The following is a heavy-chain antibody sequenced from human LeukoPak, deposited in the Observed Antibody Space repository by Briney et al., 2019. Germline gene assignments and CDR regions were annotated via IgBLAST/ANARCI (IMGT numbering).Heavy chain of an antibody. CDR3: ARLGKPYGSTPSGVSFDY. Sequence: SSETLSLTCTVSGGSISSYYWSWIRQPPGKGLEWIGEINHSGSTNYNPSLKSRVTISVDTSKNQFSLKLSSVTAADTAVYYCARLGKPYGSTPSGVSFDYWGQGTLVTVSS. CDR1: GGSISSYY. J-gene: IGHJ4*02. V-gene: IGHV4-34*01. CDR2: INHSGST. D-gene: IGHD6-6*01.